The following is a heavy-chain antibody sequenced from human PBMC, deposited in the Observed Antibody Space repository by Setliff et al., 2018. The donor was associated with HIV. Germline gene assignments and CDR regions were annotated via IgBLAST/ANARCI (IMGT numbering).Heavy chain of an antibody. CDR3: ARVSNRQYMDV. D-gene: IGHD4-4*01. Sequence: GPSVKVSCKASGYTFTSYAMHWVRQAPGQRLEWMRWINAGNGNTKYSQKFQGRVTITRDTSASTAYMELSSLRSEDTAVYYCARVSNRQYMDVWGKGTTVTVSS. CDR1: GYTFTSYA. V-gene: IGHV1-3*01. J-gene: IGHJ6*03. CDR2: INAGNGNT.